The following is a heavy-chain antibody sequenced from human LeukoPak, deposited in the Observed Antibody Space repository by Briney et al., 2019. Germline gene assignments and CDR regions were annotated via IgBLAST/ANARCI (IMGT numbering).Heavy chain of an antibody. V-gene: IGHV4-59*01. CDR1: GGSISSYY. CDR2: IYYSGST. D-gene: IGHD3-9*01. CDR3: AELRYFDWLSIR. Sequence: SETLSLTCTVSGGSISSYYWSWLRQPPGKGLEWFGYIYYSGSTNYSPCHESRVSISVDTSKNQVSLKLSSVTGADTAVYYCAELRYFDWLSIRWRQGTPVAVCS. J-gene: IGHJ4*02.